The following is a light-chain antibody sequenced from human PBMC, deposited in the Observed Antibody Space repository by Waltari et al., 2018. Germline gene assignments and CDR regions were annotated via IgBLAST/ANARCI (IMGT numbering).Light chain of an antibody. CDR1: CGLYVATYS. CDR2: YKSDSDK. J-gene: IGLJ3*02. CDR3: MVWHNSAWV. Sequence: QAVLTQPSSLSASPGASARPTCPLRCGLYVATYSNHSYHQKPGSPPQYLLRYKSDSDKQQGSGVPSRFSGSKDASANAGILFISGLQSEDEAEYYCMVWHNSAWVFGGGTKLTVL. V-gene: IGLV5-45*02.